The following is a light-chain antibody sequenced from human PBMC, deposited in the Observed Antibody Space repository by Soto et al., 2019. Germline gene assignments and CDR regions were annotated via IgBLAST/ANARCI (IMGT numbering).Light chain of an antibody. CDR1: SSDVGAYNF. CDR2: DVS. J-gene: IGLJ1*01. Sequence: ALTQPASVSGSPGQSITISCTGTSSDVGAYNFVSWYQQHPGKLPKLMIFDVSRRPSGVSDRFSGSKSGNTASLTISGLQAEDEGDYYCISYTSSSTHVFGSGTKLTVL. V-gene: IGLV2-14*03. CDR3: ISYTSSSTHV.